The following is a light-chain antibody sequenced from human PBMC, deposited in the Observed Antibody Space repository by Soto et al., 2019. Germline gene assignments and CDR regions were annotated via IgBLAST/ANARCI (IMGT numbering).Light chain of an antibody. V-gene: IGKV3-20*01. Sequence: EIVLTQSPGTLSLSPGERATLSSRPSQSVSSSYLAWYQQKPGQAPRLLIYGASSRATGIPDRFSGSGSGTDFTLTISRLEPEDFAVYYCQQYGSSLETFGQGTKVDIK. CDR1: QSVSSSY. J-gene: IGKJ1*01. CDR3: QQYGSSLET. CDR2: GAS.